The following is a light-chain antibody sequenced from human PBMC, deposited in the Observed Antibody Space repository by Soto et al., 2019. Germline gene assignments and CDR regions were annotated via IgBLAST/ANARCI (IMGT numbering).Light chain of an antibody. Sequence: EIVLTQSPGTLSLSPGERATLSCRASQSVATRYLAWYQQKPAQAPTFLIYGASRRATGIPDRFSGSGSGTDFTLTISRLEPEDFAVYYCQQYGGSPTFGGGTKVEIK. J-gene: IGKJ4*01. CDR1: QSVATRY. CDR2: GAS. V-gene: IGKV3-20*01. CDR3: QQYGGSPT.